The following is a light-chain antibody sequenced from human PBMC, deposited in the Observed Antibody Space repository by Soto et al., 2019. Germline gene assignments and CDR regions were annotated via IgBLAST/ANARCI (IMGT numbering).Light chain of an antibody. CDR1: QSFSTN. Sequence: EIVMTQSPTTLSVSPGERATLSCRASQSFSTNLAWYQQKPGQVPSLLIYGASTRASGIPARFSGSGSGTEFTLTIGSLQSEDFAVYYCQQYSSSPSFGHGT. V-gene: IGKV3-15*01. CDR2: GAS. J-gene: IGKJ5*01. CDR3: QQYSSSPS.